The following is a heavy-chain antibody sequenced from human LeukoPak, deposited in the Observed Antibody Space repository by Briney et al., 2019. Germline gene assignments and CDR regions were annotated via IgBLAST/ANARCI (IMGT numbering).Heavy chain of an antibody. D-gene: IGHD3-22*01. CDR1: GGAFSSYA. V-gene: IGHV1-69*13. CDR2: IIPIFGTA. Sequence: SVKVSCKASGGAFSSYAISWVRQAPGQGLEWMGGIIPIFGTANYAQKFQGRVTITAGESTSTAYMELSSLRSEDTAVYYCARLQPTYYYDSSGYYSPPDYWGQGTLVTVSS. J-gene: IGHJ4*02. CDR3: ARLQPTYYYDSSGYYSPPDY.